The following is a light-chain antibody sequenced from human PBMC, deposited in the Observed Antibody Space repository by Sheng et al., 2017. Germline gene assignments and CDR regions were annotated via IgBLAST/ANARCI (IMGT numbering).Light chain of an antibody. J-gene: IGKJ4*01. CDR3: QQYDNLPRALT. CDR1: QDISNY. CDR2: DAS. V-gene: IGKV1-33*01. Sequence: DIQMTQSPSSLSASVGDRVTITCQASQDISNYLNWYQQKPGKAPKLLIYDASNLETGVPSRFSGSGSGTDFTFTISSLQPEDIATYYCQQYDNLPRALTFGGGPRW.